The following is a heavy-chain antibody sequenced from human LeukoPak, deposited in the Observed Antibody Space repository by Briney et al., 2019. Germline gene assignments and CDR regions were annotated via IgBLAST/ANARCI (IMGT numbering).Heavy chain of an antibody. V-gene: IGHV1-69*13. CDR1: GGTFSSYA. CDR2: IIPIFGTA. D-gene: IGHD5-18*01. Sequence: AASVKVSCKASGGTFSSYAISWVRQAPGQGLEWMGGIIPIFGTANYAQKFQGRVTTTADESTSTAYMELSSLRSEDTAVYYCARELGTSYGYFDYWGQGTLVTVSS. CDR3: ARELGTSYGYFDY. J-gene: IGHJ4*02.